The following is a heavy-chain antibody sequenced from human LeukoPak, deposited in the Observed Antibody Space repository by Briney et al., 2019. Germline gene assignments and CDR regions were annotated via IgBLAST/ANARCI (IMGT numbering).Heavy chain of an antibody. V-gene: IGHV3-23*01. CDR1: GFTFSSYA. Sequence: RPGGSLRLSCAASGFTFSSYAMSWVRQAPGKGLEWVSAISGSGGSTYYADSGKGRFTISRDNSKNTLYLKMSSLRAEDTAVYYCAKVKGSRRYFDWLLYYYFDYWGQGTLVTVSS. D-gene: IGHD3-9*01. CDR3: AKVKGSRRYFDWLLYYYFDY. CDR2: ISGSGGST. J-gene: IGHJ4*02.